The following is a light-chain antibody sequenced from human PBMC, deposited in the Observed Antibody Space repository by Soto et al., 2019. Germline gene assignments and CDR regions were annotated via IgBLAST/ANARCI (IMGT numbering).Light chain of an antibody. J-gene: IGLJ1*01. CDR1: SSDVGGYNY. CDR2: DVS. V-gene: IGLV2-11*01. CDR3: CSYAGSYTFEV. Sequence: QSALTQPRSVSGSPGQSVTISCTGTSSDVGGYNYVSCYQQHPGKAPKLMIYDVSKRPSGVPDRFSGSKSGNTASLTISGLQAEDEADYYCCSYAGSYTFEVFGTGTKVNVL.